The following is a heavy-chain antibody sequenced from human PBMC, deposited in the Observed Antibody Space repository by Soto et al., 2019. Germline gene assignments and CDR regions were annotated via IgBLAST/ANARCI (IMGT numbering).Heavy chain of an antibody. V-gene: IGHV5-51*03. CDR3: ARDYYGSGSPHLYFDL. Sequence: EVQLVQSGAEVKKPGESLQISCKGSGYSFTSYWIGWVRQMPGKGLEWMGIIYPGDSDTRYSPSFHGQVTISADKSISTAYLQWSSLKAADTAMYYCARDYYGSGSPHLYFDLWGRGTLVTVSS. J-gene: IGHJ2*01. CDR2: IYPGDSDT. D-gene: IGHD3-10*01. CDR1: GYSFTSYW.